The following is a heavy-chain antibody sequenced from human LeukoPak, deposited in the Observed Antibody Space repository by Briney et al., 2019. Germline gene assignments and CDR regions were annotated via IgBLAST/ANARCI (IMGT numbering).Heavy chain of an antibody. CDR3: AREPIVVVTAIPPAL. J-gene: IGHJ4*02. V-gene: IGHV4-30-4*08. CDR1: GFTFSSYA. D-gene: IGHD2-21*02. CDR2: IYYSGST. Sequence: LRLSCAASGFTFSSYAMSWVRQPPGKGLEWIGYIYYSGSTYYNPTLKSRVTISVDTSKNQFSLKLSSVTAADTAVYYCAREPIVVVTAIPPALWGQGTLVTVSS.